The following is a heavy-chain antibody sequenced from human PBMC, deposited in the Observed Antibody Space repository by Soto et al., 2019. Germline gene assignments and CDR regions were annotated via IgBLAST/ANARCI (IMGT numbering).Heavy chain of an antibody. D-gene: IGHD3-10*01. J-gene: IGHJ4*02. V-gene: IGHV3-7*03. CDR1: GFTFSSYW. CDR3: ARDRAWALDY. CDR2: IRPDGKEK. Sequence: EVQLVESGGGLVQPGGSLRLSCASSGFTFSSYWMRWVRQAPGKGLEWVANIRPDGKEKYYVDSVKGRFTISRDNAKNSLHLEMNSLGAEDTAVYYCARDRAWALDYWGQGALVTVSS.